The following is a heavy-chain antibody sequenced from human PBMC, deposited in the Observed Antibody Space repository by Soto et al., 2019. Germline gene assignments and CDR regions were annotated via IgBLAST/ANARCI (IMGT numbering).Heavy chain of an antibody. J-gene: IGHJ4*01. CDR1: GIFFSSFG. D-gene: IGHD2-15*01. CDR2: ISHDGSSS. V-gene: IGHV3-30*03. Sequence: QVQLVESGGGVVQAGTSLRLSCAVSGIFFSSFGMHWVRQAPGKGLEWVALISHDGSSSFYADSVRGRFTISRDNSRDTVFLQMSGLTTEDTALYYCITPGSPDHSDYWGHGTLVTVSS. CDR3: ITPGSPDHSDY.